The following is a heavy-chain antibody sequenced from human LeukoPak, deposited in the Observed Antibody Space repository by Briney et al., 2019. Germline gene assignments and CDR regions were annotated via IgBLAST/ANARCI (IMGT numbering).Heavy chain of an antibody. J-gene: IGHJ4*02. CDR3: ARADTAMVTPIDY. V-gene: IGHV3-23*01. D-gene: IGHD5-18*01. CDR1: GFTFSTFA. CDR2: IFPSGGEI. Sequence: GGSLRLSCAASGFTFSTFAMIWVRQPPGKGLEWVSSIFPSGGEIHYADSVRGRFTISRDNSKSTLSLQMNSLRAEDTALYYCARADTAMVTPIDYWGQGTLVTVSS.